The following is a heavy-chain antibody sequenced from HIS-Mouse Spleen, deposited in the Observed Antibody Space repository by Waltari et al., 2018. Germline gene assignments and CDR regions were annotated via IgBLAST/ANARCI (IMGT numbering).Heavy chain of an antibody. CDR2: IYSGGST. V-gene: IGHV3-53*02. CDR3: ARHYYYGSGSYYFDY. CDR1: GFTVSSNY. D-gene: IGHD3-10*01. Sequence: EVQLVETGGGWIQPGGSLRLSCAASGFTVSSNYMSWVRQAPGKGLEWVSVIYSGGSTYYADSVKGRFTISRDNSKNTLYLQMNSLRAEDTAVYYCARHYYYGSGSYYFDYWGQGTLVTVSS. J-gene: IGHJ4*02.